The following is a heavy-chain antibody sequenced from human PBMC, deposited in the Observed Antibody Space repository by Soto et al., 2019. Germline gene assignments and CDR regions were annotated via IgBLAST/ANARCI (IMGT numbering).Heavy chain of an antibody. CDR3: ASQITMVRGVSSKGLYYYDYLDV. V-gene: IGHV4-39*01. Sequence: SETLSLTCTVSGGSISSSSYYWGWIRQPPGKGLEWIGSIYYSGSTYYNPSLKSRVTISVDTSKNQFSLKLSSVTAADTAVYYCASQITMVRGVSSKGLYYYDYLDV. J-gene: IGHJ6*03. CDR2: IYYSGST. D-gene: IGHD3-10*01. CDR1: GGSISSSSYY.